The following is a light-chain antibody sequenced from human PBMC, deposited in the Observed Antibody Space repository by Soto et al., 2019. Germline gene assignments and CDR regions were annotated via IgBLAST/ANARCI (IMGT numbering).Light chain of an antibody. CDR2: AAY. CDR1: QDISTY. CDR3: QKYDNAPLT. Sequence: DIQMTQAPSSLSASVGDSVTITCRARQDISTYLAWYQQKPGKVPKLLISAAYTLQSGVPPRFGGRDSGTDFTLTISSLQPEDVATYYCQKYDNAPLTFGGGTKVEIK. V-gene: IGKV1-27*01. J-gene: IGKJ4*01.